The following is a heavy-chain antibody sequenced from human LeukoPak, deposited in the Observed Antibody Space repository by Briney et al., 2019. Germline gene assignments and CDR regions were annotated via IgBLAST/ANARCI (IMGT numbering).Heavy chain of an antibody. D-gene: IGHD3-22*01. CDR3: ARRYYYDSSGYRYYYYGMDV. V-gene: IGHV3-23*01. J-gene: IGHJ6*02. Sequence: ETLSLSCAASGFTFSSYAMSWVRQAPGKGLEWVSAISGSGGSTYYADSVKGRFTISRDNSKNTLYLQMNSLRAEDTAVYYCARRYYYDSSGYRYYYYGMDVWGQGTTVTVSS. CDR1: GFTFSSYA. CDR2: ISGSGGST.